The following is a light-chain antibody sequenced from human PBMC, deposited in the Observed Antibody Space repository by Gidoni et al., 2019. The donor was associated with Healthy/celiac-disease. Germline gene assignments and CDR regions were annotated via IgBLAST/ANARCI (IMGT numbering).Light chain of an antibody. V-gene: IGKV3-20*01. CDR3: HQYGSSPKT. CDR1: KSVSSSY. J-gene: IGKJ1*01. CDR2: GAS. Sequence: ELVLTQSSGTLSLSPGERATLSCSATKSVSSSYLAWYQQKPGQAPRLLIYGASNWATGIPDRFSGSGSGTYFTLTISRLEPEVFAVYYCHQYGSSPKTFGQGTKVEIK.